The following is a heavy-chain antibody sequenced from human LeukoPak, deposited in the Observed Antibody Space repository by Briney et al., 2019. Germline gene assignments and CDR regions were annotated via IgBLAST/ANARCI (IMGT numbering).Heavy chain of an antibody. CDR2: INHSGST. CDR1: GGSFSGYY. CDR3: AKDREVHTMIVPYYDY. V-gene: IGHV4-34*01. D-gene: IGHD3-22*01. Sequence: PSETLSLTCAVYGGSFSGYYWSWIRQPPGKGLEWIGEINHSGSTNYNPSLKSRVTISVDTSKNQFSLKLSSVTAADTAVYYCAKDREVHTMIVPYYDYWGQGTLVTVSS. J-gene: IGHJ4*02.